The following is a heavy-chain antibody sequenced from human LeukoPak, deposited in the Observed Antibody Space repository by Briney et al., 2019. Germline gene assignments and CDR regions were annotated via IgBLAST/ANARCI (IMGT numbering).Heavy chain of an antibody. Sequence: PGGSLRLSCAASGLTFRSHAVYWVRQAPGKGLEWVSGISGSGGDTYYADSVEGRFTISRDNSKNMVYLQMNSLSTEDTAVYYCAKTTSGYSSGRYPGWPVDYWGQGTLVTVSS. CDR3: AKTTSGYSSGRYPGWPVDY. J-gene: IGHJ4*02. CDR2: ISGSGGDT. D-gene: IGHD6-19*01. CDR1: GLTFRSHA. V-gene: IGHV3-23*01.